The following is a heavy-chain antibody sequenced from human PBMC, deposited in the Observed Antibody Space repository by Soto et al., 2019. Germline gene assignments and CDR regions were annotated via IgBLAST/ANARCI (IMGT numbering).Heavy chain of an antibody. CDR1: GFTFGDYA. CDR2: IRSKAYGGTT. J-gene: IGHJ4*02. CDR3: TRDRLLSGIAVAGNFDY. Sequence: GGSLRLSCTASGFTFGDYAMSWFRQAPGKGLEWVGFIRSKAYGGTTEYAASVKGRFTISRDDSKSIAYLQMNSLKTEDTAVYYCTRDRLLSGIAVAGNFDYWGQGTLVTVSS. D-gene: IGHD6-19*01. V-gene: IGHV3-49*03.